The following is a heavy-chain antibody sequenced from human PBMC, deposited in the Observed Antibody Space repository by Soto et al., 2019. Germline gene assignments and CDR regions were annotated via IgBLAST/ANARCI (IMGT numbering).Heavy chain of an antibody. Sequence: QVQLQESGPGLVKPSQTLSLTCTVSGGSISSGDYYWSWIRQPPGKGLDWIGYIYYSGSTYYNPSLKSRVTISVDTSKNQFSLKLSSVTAADTAVYYCATPGTSGYDSRAPLDAFDIWGQGTMVTVSS. J-gene: IGHJ3*02. CDR2: IYYSGST. D-gene: IGHD5-12*01. CDR1: GGSISSGDYY. CDR3: ATPGTSGYDSRAPLDAFDI. V-gene: IGHV4-30-4*01.